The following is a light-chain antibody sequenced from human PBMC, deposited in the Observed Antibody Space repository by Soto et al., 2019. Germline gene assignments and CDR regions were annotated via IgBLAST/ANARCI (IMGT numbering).Light chain of an antibody. J-gene: IGKJ1*01. CDR3: QQYGSSGT. CDR1: QSVSSY. V-gene: IGKV3-20*01. CDR2: GAS. Sequence: IVMTQSQATLSVSPGERATPSCWASQSVSSYLAWYQHKPGQAPRLLIYGASNRATGIPDRFSGSGSGTDFTLTISRLEPEDFAVYYCQQYGSSGTFGQGTKVDI.